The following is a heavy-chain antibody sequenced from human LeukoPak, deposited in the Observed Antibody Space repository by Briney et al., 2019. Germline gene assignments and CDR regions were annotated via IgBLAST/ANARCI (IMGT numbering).Heavy chain of an antibody. J-gene: IGHJ4*02. CDR2: IYSGGST. D-gene: IGHD3-16*02. V-gene: IGHV3-66*01. CDR1: GLTVSSNY. CDR3: ARDNAGGYYDYVWGSYRYSLDY. Sequence: PGGSLRLSCAASGLTVSSNYMSWVRQAPGKGLEWVSVIYSGGSTYYADSVKGRFTISRDNSKNTLYLQMNSLRAEDTAVYYCARDNAGGYYDYVWGSYRYSLDYWGQGTLVTISS.